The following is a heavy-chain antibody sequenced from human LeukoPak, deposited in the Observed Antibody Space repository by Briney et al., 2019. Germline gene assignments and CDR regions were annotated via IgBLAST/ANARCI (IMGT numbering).Heavy chain of an antibody. CDR3: AKGRSWTPGGNYYYGMDV. CDR1: GFTFSSYA. Sequence: GGSLRLSCAASGFTFSSYAMSWVRQAPGKGLEWVSAISASGGSTYYADSVKGRFTISRDNSRNTLYLQMNSLRAEDTAVYYCAKGRSWTPGGNYYYGMDVWGQGTTVTVSS. J-gene: IGHJ6*02. D-gene: IGHD3-16*01. V-gene: IGHV3-23*01. CDR2: ISASGGST.